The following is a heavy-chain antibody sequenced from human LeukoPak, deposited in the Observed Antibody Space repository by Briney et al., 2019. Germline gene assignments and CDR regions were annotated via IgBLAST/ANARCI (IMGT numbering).Heavy chain of an antibody. CDR1: GYPFASYG. CDR3: ARDNRIVNAFDI. Sequence: AASVNVSCKASGYPFASYGISWVRQAPGQGLERMGWISAYNGNTNYAQKLQGRVTMTTDTSTSTAYMELRSLRSDDTAVYYCARDNRIVNAFDIWGQGTMVTVSS. D-gene: IGHD2-15*01. CDR2: ISAYNGNT. J-gene: IGHJ3*02. V-gene: IGHV1-18*01.